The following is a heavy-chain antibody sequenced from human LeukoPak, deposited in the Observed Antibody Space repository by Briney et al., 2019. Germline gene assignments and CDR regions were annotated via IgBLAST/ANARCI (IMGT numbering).Heavy chain of an antibody. CDR3: ARKTSMVRGPRYYFDY. V-gene: IGHV4-38-2*02. CDR1: GYSISSGYY. J-gene: IGHJ4*02. CDR2: IYHSGST. Sequence: SETLSLTCTVSGYSISSGYYWGWIRQPPGKGLEWIGSIYHSGSTYYNPSLKSRVTISVDTSKNQFSLKLSSVTAADTAVYYCARKTSMVRGPRYYFDYWGQGTLVTVSS. D-gene: IGHD3-10*01.